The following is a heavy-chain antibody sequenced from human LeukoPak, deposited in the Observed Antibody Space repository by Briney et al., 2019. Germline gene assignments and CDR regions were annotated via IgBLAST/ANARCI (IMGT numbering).Heavy chain of an antibody. CDR2: IYSSGYT. Sequence: SQTLSLTCTVSGGSISSGSYYWSWIRQPAGKTLEWIGRIYSSGYTVYSPSLKSRVTISLDTSKNQFSLKLSSVTAADTAVYYCARLGNYDYDLYYFDYWGQGTLVTVSS. V-gene: IGHV4-61*02. J-gene: IGHJ4*02. CDR1: GGSISSGSYY. D-gene: IGHD4-17*01. CDR3: ARLGNYDYDLYYFDY.